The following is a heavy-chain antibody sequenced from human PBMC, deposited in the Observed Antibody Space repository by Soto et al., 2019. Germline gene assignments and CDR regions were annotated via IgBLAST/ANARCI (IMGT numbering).Heavy chain of an antibody. J-gene: IGHJ3*02. Sequence: ASVQVSCKASGGTFSSYAISWVRQAPGQGLEWMGGIIPIFGTANYAQKFQGRVTITADESTSTAYMELSSLRSEDTAVYYCARSCQVPRGAFDIWGQGTMVTASS. V-gene: IGHV1-69*13. CDR2: IIPIFGTA. CDR1: GGTFSSYA. CDR3: ARSCQVPRGAFDI.